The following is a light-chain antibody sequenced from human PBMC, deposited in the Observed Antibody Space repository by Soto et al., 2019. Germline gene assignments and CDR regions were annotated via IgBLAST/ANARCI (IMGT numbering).Light chain of an antibody. V-gene: IGKV1-33*01. CDR1: QDISNY. Sequence: DIQMTQSPSSLSASVGDRVTITCQASQDISNYLNWYQQKPGKAPKLLIYDASNLETGVPSRFSGSVSGTDFTFTISSLQPEDIATYYCQQYDNLPPLLTFGGGTKVEIK. CDR3: QQYDNLPPLLT. J-gene: IGKJ4*01. CDR2: DAS.